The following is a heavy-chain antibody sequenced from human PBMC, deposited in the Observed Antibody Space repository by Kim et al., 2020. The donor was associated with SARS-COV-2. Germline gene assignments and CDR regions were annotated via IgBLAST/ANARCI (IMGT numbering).Heavy chain of an antibody. CDR1: GYTFTSYA. CDR3: ARAPFYYYGSGSYSSYYYGMDV. Sequence: ASVKVSCKASGYTFTSYAMHWVRQAPGQRLEWMGWINAGNGNTKYSQKFQGRVTITRDTSASTAYMELSSLRSEDTAVYYCARAPFYYYGSGSYSSYYYGMDVWGQGTTVTVSS. J-gene: IGHJ6*02. V-gene: IGHV1-3*01. CDR2: INAGNGNT. D-gene: IGHD3-10*01.